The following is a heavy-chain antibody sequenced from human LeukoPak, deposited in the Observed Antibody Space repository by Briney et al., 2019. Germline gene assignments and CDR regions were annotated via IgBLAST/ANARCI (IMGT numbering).Heavy chain of an antibody. CDR3: ARRGCNGGSCYAY. D-gene: IGHD2-15*01. Sequence: GESLKISCKGSGYSFTSYWIGWVRQMPGKGLEWMGVIYPGDSDIRYSPSFQGQVTISADKSISTAYLQWSSLGASDTAMYYCARRGCNGGSCYAYWGQGTLVTVSS. CDR1: GYSFTSYW. J-gene: IGHJ4*02. V-gene: IGHV5-51*01. CDR2: IYPGDSDI.